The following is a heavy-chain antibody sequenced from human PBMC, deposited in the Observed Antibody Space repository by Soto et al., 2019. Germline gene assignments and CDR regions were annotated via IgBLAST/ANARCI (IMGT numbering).Heavy chain of an antibody. Sequence: GGSLKISCTGSVYSFTSYWIGWVHQMPGKGLEWMGIIYPGDSDTRYSPSFQGQVTISADKSISTAYLQWSSLKASDTAMYYCARTAGATWAWFDPWGRGTLVTVSS. CDR1: VYSFTSYW. J-gene: IGHJ5*02. CDR3: ARTAGATWAWFDP. D-gene: IGHD1-26*01. V-gene: IGHV5-51*07. CDR2: IYPGDSDT.